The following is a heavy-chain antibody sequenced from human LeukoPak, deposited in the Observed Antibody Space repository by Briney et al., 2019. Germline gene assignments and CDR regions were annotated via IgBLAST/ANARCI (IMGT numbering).Heavy chain of an antibody. CDR2: INHSGST. Sequence: SETLSLTCAVYGGSFSGYYWSWIRQPPGKGLEWIGEINHSGSTNYNPSLKSRVTISVDTSKNQFSLKVSSVTAADTAVYYCARVSPIVGSYYGMDVWGQGTTVTVSS. J-gene: IGHJ6*02. D-gene: IGHD1-26*01. V-gene: IGHV4-34*01. CDR3: ARVSPIVGSYYGMDV. CDR1: GGSFSGYY.